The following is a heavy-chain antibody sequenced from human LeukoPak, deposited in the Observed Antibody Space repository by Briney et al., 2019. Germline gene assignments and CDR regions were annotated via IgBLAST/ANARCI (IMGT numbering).Heavy chain of an antibody. CDR1: GFTFGHHF. J-gene: IGHJ4*02. D-gene: IGHD3-16*01. CDR3: ARAVDVADY. V-gene: IGHV3-7*01. CDR2: INPDGSIK. Sequence: GGSLRLSCVASGFTFGHHFMSWVRQAPGGGLEWVANINPDGSIKFHADSVKGRFTISRDNARDSVYLQMNSLRGEDTAVYYCARAVDVADYWGQGTLVAVSS.